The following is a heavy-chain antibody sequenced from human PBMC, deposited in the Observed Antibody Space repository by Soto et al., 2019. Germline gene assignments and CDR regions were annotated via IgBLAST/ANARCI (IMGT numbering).Heavy chain of an antibody. J-gene: IGHJ5*02. CDR2: IYDSGNT. D-gene: IGHD4-17*01. Sequence: HLHLQESGPGLVKPSETLSLTCAVSGGSITSSGFWWSWIRQPPGKGLEWIATIYDSGNTFYNPSLRSRVTMSADTSKNQFALNLNSVTAADTGVYYCAKRAYGDPFDPWGQGTMVTVSS. CDR1: GGSITSSGFW. CDR3: AKRAYGDPFDP. V-gene: IGHV4-39*01.